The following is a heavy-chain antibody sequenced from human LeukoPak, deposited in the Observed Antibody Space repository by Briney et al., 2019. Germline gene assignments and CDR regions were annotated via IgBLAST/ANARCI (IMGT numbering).Heavy chain of an antibody. J-gene: IGHJ5*02. V-gene: IGHV1-69*05. CDR3: ARDSLWFGELLRLDP. Sequence: SVKVSCKASGYTFTGYYMHWVRQAPGQGLEWMGGIIPIFGTANYAQKFQGRVTITTDETTSTAYMELSSLRSEDTAVYYCARDSLWFGELLRLDPWGQGTLVTVSS. CDR2: IIPIFGTA. D-gene: IGHD3-10*01. CDR1: GYTFTGYY.